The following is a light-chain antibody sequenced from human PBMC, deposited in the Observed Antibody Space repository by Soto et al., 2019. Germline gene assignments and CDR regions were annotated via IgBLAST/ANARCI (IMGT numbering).Light chain of an antibody. V-gene: IGKV1-33*01. CDR3: QQYENLPT. Sequence: DIQITQSPSSLSASVRDRVTITCQASQNINNYLNWYQQKPGRAPKLLIYDASNVEAGVPSRFRGSGSGTDFTFTISRLQPEDIATYYCQQYENLPTFGQGTRLEIK. J-gene: IGKJ5*01. CDR2: DAS. CDR1: QNINNY.